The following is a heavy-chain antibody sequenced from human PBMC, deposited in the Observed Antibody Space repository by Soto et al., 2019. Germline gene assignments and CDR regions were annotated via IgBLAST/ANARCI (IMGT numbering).Heavy chain of an antibody. V-gene: IGHV1-8*01. CDR2: MNPNSGNT. CDR1: GYTFTSYD. D-gene: IGHD6-19*01. Sequence: QVQLVQSGAEVKKPGASVKVSCKASGYTFTSYDINWMRQATGQGLEWMGWMNPNSGNTGYAQKFQGRVTMTRNTSRSTAYRELSRLRSEDTAVYYCARGIGVAGTRIKNPVYDYYGMDVWGQGTTVTVSS. J-gene: IGHJ6*02. CDR3: ARGIGVAGTRIKNPVYDYYGMDV.